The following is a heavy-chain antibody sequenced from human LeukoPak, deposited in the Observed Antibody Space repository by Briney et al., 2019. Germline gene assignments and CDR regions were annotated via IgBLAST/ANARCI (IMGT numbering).Heavy chain of an antibody. J-gene: IGHJ4*02. V-gene: IGHV1-2*02. Sequence: ASVKVSCKASGYTFTGYYMHWVRQAPGQGLEWMGWINPNSGGTNYAQKFQGRVTMTRDTSISTAYMELRSLRSDDTAVYYCARGPRGYYGSGSHPVYDYWGQGTLVTVSS. CDR2: INPNSGGT. CDR1: GYTFTGYY. D-gene: IGHD3-10*01. CDR3: ARGPRGYYGSGSHPVYDY.